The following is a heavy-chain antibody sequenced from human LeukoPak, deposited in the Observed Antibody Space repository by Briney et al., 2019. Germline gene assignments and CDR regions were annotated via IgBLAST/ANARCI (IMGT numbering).Heavy chain of an antibody. J-gene: IGHJ4*02. D-gene: IGHD2-2*01. V-gene: IGHV4-34*01. CDR1: GGSFSGYY. Sequence: SETLSLTCAVYGGSFSGYYWSWIRQPPGQGLEWIGEINHSGSTNYNPSLKSRVTISVDTSKNQFSLKLSSVTAADTAVYYCARKDGQEGVVVVPAATLDYWGQGTLVTVSS. CDR2: INHSGST. CDR3: ARKDGQEGVVVVPAATLDY.